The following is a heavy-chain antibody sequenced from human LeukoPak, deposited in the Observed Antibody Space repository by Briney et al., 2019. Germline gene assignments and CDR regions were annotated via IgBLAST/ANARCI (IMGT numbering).Heavy chain of an antibody. J-gene: IGHJ4*02. CDR3: AREGCSGGSCYFDY. CDR1: GYTFTGYY. CDR2: INPNGGGT. D-gene: IGHD2-15*01. Sequence: ASVKVSCKXSGYTFTGYYMHWVRQAPGQGLEWMGWINPNGGGTNYAQKFQGRVTMTRDTSISTAYMELSRLRSDDTAVYYCAREGCSGGSCYFDYWGQGTLVTVSS. V-gene: IGHV1-2*02.